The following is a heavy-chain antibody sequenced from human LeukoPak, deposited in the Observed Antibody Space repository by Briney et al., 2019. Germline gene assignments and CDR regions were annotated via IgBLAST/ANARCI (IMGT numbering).Heavy chain of an antibody. CDR3: TRGGGYCSGGSCPYYFDY. J-gene: IGHJ4*02. CDR2: MNPNSGNR. Sequence: ASVKVSCKASGYTFTSYDINWVRQATGQGLEWMGWMNPNSGNRGYAQKFQGRVTMTKSTSISTAYMELSSLRSEDTAVYFCTRGGGYCSGGSCPYYFDYWGQGTLVTVSS. CDR1: GYTFTSYD. D-gene: IGHD2-15*01. V-gene: IGHV1-8*01.